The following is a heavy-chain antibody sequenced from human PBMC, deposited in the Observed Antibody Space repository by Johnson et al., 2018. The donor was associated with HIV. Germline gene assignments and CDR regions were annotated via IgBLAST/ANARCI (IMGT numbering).Heavy chain of an antibody. CDR2: IGTAGDT. Sequence: VQLVESGGGVVQPGRSLRLSCAASGITFSRYDMHWVRQATGKGLEWVSAIGTAGDTYYPGSVKGRFTISRENAKNSLYLQMNSLRAGDTAVYYCARDQGSEQRNDAFDIWGQGTMVTVSS. J-gene: IGHJ3*02. D-gene: IGHD1-14*01. CDR3: ARDQGSEQRNDAFDI. V-gene: IGHV3-13*01. CDR1: GITFSRYD.